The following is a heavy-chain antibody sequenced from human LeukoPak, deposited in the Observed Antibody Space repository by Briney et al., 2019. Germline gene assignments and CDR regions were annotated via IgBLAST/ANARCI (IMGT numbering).Heavy chain of an antibody. CDR3: ARIGGGSVDS. CDR1: GGSFSGYY. J-gene: IGHJ4*02. Sequence: ASETLSLTCAVYGGSFSGYYWSWIRQHPGKGLEWIGYIYYSGSTYYNPSLKSRVTISVDTSENQFSLKLSSVTAADTAVYYCARIGGGSVDSWGQGSLVTVSS. CDR2: IYYSGST. D-gene: IGHD3-16*01. V-gene: IGHV4-31*11.